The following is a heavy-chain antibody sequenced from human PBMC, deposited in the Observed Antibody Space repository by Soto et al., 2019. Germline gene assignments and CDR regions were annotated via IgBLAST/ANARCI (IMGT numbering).Heavy chain of an antibody. V-gene: IGHV1-69*01. Sequence: QVQLVQSGAEVKKPGSSVKVSCKASGGTFSSYAISWVRQAPGHGLEWMGGIIPIFGTANYAPKFQGRVTITADESTSPAYMELSSLRSEDTAVYYCASYCSGGSCPRGPFDYWGQGTLVTVSS. CDR1: GGTFSSYA. J-gene: IGHJ4*02. D-gene: IGHD2-15*01. CDR2: IIPIFGTA. CDR3: ASYCSGGSCPRGPFDY.